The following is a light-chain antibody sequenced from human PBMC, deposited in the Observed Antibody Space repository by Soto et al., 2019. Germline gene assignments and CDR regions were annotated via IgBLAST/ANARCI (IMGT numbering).Light chain of an antibody. CDR1: KNDIGVYDF. V-gene: IGLV2-8*01. Sequence: ALTHPASACGSPGQSVTISCTGTKNDIGVYDFVSWYQHHPGKAPRLIIYEVVQRPSGVPDRFSGSKSGNSASLTVSGLQAADEADYFCKSYAGSNTYVFGSGTKVTVL. J-gene: IGLJ1*01. CDR2: EVV. CDR3: KSYAGSNTYV.